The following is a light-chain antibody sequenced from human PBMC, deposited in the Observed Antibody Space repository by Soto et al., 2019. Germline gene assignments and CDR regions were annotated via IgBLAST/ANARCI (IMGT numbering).Light chain of an antibody. J-gene: IGKJ1*01. V-gene: IGKV1-5*03. CDR2: KAS. CDR1: QTISSW. Sequence: PSTLYGYVGDRVTITCRASQTISSWLAWYQQKPGKAPKLLIYKASTLKSGVPSRFSGSGSGTEFTLTISSLQPDDFATYYCKQYNSYSWTFGQGTKGDIK. CDR3: KQYNSYSWT.